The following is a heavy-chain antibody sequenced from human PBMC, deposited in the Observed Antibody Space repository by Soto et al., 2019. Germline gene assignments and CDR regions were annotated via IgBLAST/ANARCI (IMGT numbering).Heavy chain of an antibody. J-gene: IGHJ4*02. D-gene: IGHD4-17*01. CDR2: IYYSGNI. CDR3: AREGLTVTKSHPFYFDY. V-gene: IGHV4-39*01. CDR1: GDSISSATYY. Sequence: QLQLQESGPGLVKPSETLSLTYTVSGDSISSATYYWSWIRQPPGKGLEWIGSIYYSGNIYYKPSPRSRVTISVDTSMNQFALKLSSVTAADTAVYYFAREGLTVTKSHPFYFDYWGQGALVTVSS.